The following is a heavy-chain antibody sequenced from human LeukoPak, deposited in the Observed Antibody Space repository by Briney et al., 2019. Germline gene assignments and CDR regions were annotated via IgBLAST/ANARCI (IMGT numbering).Heavy chain of an antibody. CDR2: IISVFGTA. CDR1: GGSFSSEA. CDR3: GRKAGDCGGGSCYSIDY. J-gene: IGHJ4*02. V-gene: IGHV1-69*05. D-gene: IGHD2-15*01. Sequence: VASVKVSCKAFGGSFSSEAISWVRQAPGQGLEWMGGIISVFGTANYAQKFQGRVTITTDESTSTAYMEVSSLRSEDTAVYYCGRKAGDCGGGSCYSIDYWGQGTLVTVSS.